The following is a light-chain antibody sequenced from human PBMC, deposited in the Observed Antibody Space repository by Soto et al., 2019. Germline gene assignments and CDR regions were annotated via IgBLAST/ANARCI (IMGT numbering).Light chain of an antibody. Sequence: QSVLTQPASVSGSPGQSINISCTGTSSDVGGYNYVSWYQHHPGKAPKLIIYDVSNRPSGVSNPFSGSKSGNTASLTISGHQPEDEADYYCSSYTTSNTRQIVFGTGTKVTVL. CDR2: DVS. V-gene: IGLV2-14*03. CDR1: SSDVGGYNY. CDR3: SSYTTSNTRQIV. J-gene: IGLJ1*01.